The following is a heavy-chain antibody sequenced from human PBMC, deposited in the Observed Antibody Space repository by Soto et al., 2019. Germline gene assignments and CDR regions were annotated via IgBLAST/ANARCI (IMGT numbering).Heavy chain of an antibody. CDR3: AHRRGIAAIATFDY. D-gene: IGHD6-13*01. J-gene: IGHJ4*02. CDR2: IYWNDDK. V-gene: IGHV2-5*01. Sequence: QITLEESGPSLVKPTQTLTLTCTFSGFSLKNSGVGVAWIRQPPGKALEWLALIYWNDDKRYSPTLKNRININKDTSKNQVVLTMTNMVTVDTGTYYCAHRRGIAAIATFDYWGQGMLVTVSS. CDR1: GFSLKNSGVG.